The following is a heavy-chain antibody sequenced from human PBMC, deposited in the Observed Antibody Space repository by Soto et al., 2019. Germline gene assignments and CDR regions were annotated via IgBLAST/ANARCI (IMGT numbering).Heavy chain of an antibody. D-gene: IGHD2-8*01. V-gene: IGHV1-46*01. Sequence: QVQLVQSGAEVKKPGASVKVACKASGYKFTTYFIHWVRQAPGQGLEWMGMIHPSGDTGYGQKFRGRVTMTIDTSTTTAYMELRNLTSEDTAIYSSVRGYCTTTPCSGDFQHWGQGTLVTVSS. J-gene: IGHJ1*01. CDR2: IHPSGDT. CDR3: VRGYCTTTPCSGDFQH. CDR1: GYKFTTYF.